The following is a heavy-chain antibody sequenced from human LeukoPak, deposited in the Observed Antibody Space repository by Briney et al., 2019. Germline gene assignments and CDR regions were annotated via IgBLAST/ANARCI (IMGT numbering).Heavy chain of an antibody. Sequence: GGSLRLSCAASGFTFSDFWMSWVRQAPGKGLEWVANIKKDGSDKYYVDSVKGRFTVSRDNAKKTLYLQMNSLRAEDTAVYYCLQYDSGNTWGQGTLVTVSS. J-gene: IGHJ5*02. D-gene: IGHD3-10*01. CDR3: LQYDSGNT. V-gene: IGHV3-7*01. CDR2: IKKDGSDK. CDR1: GFTFSDFW.